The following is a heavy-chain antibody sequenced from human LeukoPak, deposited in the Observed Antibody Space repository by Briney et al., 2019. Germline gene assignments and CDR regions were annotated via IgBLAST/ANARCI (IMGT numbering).Heavy chain of an antibody. Sequence: ASVKVSCKASGYTFTSYGISWVRQAPGQGVEWMGWISAYNGNTNYAQKLQGRVTMTTDTSTSTAYMELRSLRSDDTAVYYCARDAVVPAALTYYYYGMDVWGQGTTVTVSS. CDR3: ARDAVVPAALTYYYYGMDV. CDR1: GYTFTSYG. V-gene: IGHV1-18*01. CDR2: ISAYNGNT. D-gene: IGHD2-2*01. J-gene: IGHJ6*02.